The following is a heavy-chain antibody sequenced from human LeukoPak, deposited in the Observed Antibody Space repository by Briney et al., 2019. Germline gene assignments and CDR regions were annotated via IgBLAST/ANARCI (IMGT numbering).Heavy chain of an antibody. CDR3: AKEGLRFFDF. CDR2: ISWNSGSI. D-gene: IGHD5-12*01. CDR1: GFTFDDYA. Sequence: GRSLRLSCAASGFTFDDYAMHWVRQAPGKGLEWVSGISWNSGSIGYADSVKGRFTISRDNSKRTLYLQMNSLRSEDTAVYYCAKEGLRFFDFWGQGTLVTVSS. V-gene: IGHV3-9*01. J-gene: IGHJ4*02.